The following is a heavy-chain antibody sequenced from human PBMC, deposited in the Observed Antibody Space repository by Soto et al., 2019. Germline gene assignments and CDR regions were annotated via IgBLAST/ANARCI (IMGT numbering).Heavy chain of an antibody. J-gene: IGHJ4*02. CDR2: ISAYNGNT. CDR1: GYTFTSYG. CDR3: ARDFDPYCSSTSCPTHALDY. D-gene: IGHD2-2*01. Sequence: ASVKVSCKASGYTFTSYGISWVRQAPGQGLEWMGWISAYNGNTNYAQKLQGRVTMTTDTSTSTAYMELRSLRSDDTAVYYCARDFDPYCSSTSCPTHALDYWGQGSLVTVSS. V-gene: IGHV1-18*01.